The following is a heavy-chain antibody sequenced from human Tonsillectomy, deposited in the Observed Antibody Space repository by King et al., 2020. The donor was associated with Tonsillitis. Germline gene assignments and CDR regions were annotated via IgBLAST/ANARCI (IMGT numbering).Heavy chain of an antibody. D-gene: IGHD2-2*01. CDR2: IYYIGST. V-gene: IGHV4-28*03. J-gene: IGHJ6*03. Sequence: VQLQESGPGLVKPPDTLSLTCAVSGYSISTSHWWGWIRQPPGKGLEWIGYIYYIGSTYYNPSLKSRVTMSVDTSKNQFSLKLSSVTAVDTAVYYCARAEKDQLLPNYYYYYYMDVWGKGTTVTVSS. CDR1: GYSISTSHW. CDR3: ARAEKDQLLPNYYYYYYMDV.